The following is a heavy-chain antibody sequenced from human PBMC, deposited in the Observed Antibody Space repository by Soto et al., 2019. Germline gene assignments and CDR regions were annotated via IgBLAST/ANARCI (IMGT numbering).Heavy chain of an antibody. CDR3: AKDLHYYDRSGSRPTHY. Sequence: GGSLRLSGAASGFIISNYAMHWVRQAPGKGLEWVAIISYDGSNKYYADSVKGRFTVSRDSSKNTLYLQMNRLRAEETAVYYCAKDLHYYDRSGSRPTHYCGQGTLVTVSS. CDR2: ISYDGSNK. D-gene: IGHD3-22*01. V-gene: IGHV3-30*18. J-gene: IGHJ4*01. CDR1: GFIISNYA.